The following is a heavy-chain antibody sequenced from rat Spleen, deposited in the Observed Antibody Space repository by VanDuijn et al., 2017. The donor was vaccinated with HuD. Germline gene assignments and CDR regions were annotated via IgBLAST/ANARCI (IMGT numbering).Heavy chain of an antibody. CDR2: ISYDGGST. CDR1: GFTLSDSD. Sequence: EVQLVESGGGLVQPGRSLNLSCAASGFTLSDSDMAWVRQAPTKGLEWVATISYDGGSTDYRDSVKGRFTISRDNAKSILYLQMDSLRSEDTATYYCATSPGYFFDYWGQGVMVTVSS. J-gene: IGHJ2*01. D-gene: IGHD1-4*01. CDR3: ATSPGYFFDY. V-gene: IGHV5-29*01.